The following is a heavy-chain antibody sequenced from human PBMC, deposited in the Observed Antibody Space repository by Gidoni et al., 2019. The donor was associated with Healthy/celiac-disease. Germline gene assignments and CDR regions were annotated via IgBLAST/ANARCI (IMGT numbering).Heavy chain of an antibody. CDR2: IDSDGGST. CDR1: GFTFSSYW. D-gene: IGHD2-2*02. J-gene: IGHJ6*02. V-gene: IGHV3-74*01. CDR3: ARDRGGYCSSTSCYTRPDYYYYYGMDV. Sequence: EVQLVESGGGLVQPGGSLRLSCAASGFTFSSYWMHWVRQAPGKGLVWVSRIDSDGGSTSYADSVKGRFTIARDNAKNTLYLQMNSLRAEDTAVYYCARDRGGYCSSTSCYTRPDYYYYYGMDVWGQGTTVTVSS.